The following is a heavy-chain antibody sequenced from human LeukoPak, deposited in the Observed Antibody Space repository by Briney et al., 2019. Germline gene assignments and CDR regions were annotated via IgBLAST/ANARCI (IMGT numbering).Heavy chain of an antibody. Sequence: ASVKVSCKASGGTFSSYAISWVRQAPGQGLEWMGRMNPNSGNTGYAQKFQGRVTMTRNTSISTAYMELSSLRSEDTAVYYCARAFIKQWLVLNPYGMDVWGQGTTVTVSS. CDR3: ARAFIKQWLVLNPYGMDV. CDR2: MNPNSGNT. J-gene: IGHJ6*02. CDR1: GGTFSSYA. D-gene: IGHD6-19*01. V-gene: IGHV1-8*02.